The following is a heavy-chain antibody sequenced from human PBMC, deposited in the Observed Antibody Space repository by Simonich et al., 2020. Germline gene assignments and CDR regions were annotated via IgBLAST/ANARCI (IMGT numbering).Heavy chain of an antibody. CDR1: GFTFSSYG. CDR3: ARERAAAGEAFDY. Sequence: QVQLVESGGGVVQPGRSLRLSCAASGFTFSSYGMHWVRQAPGKGLRWVAVIWYDGSNKYYADSVKGRFTISRDNSKNTLYLQMNSLRAEDTAVYYCARERAAAGEAFDYWGQGTLVTVSS. D-gene: IGHD6-13*01. CDR2: IWYDGSNK. V-gene: IGHV3-33*01. J-gene: IGHJ4*02.